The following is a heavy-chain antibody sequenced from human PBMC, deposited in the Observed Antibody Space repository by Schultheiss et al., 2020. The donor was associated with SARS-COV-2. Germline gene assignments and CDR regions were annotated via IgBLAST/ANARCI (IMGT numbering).Heavy chain of an antibody. Sequence: GGSLRLSCAASGFTFSSYAMHWVRQAPGKGLEWVAVISYDGSNKYYADSVKGRFTISRDNSKNTLYLQMNSLRAEDTAVYYCARDGPSGIAAPGDWGQGTLVTVSS. V-gene: IGHV3-30*01. CDR3: ARDGPSGIAAPGD. CDR1: GFTFSSYA. CDR2: ISYDGSNK. J-gene: IGHJ4*02. D-gene: IGHD6-13*01.